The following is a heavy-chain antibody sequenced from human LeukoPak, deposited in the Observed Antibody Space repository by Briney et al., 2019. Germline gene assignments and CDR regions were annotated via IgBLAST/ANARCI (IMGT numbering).Heavy chain of an antibody. J-gene: IGHJ1*01. CDR3: ASSRPDCTTGVCYQPGVHW. CDR2: ISYDGSNK. CDR1: GFTFSSYA. D-gene: IGHD2-8*01. V-gene: IGHV3-30-3*01. Sequence: GGSLRLSCAASGFTFSSYAMHWVRQAPGKGLEWVAVISYDGSNKYYADSVKGRFTISRDNSKNTLYLQMNSLRAEDTAVYYCASSRPDCTTGVCYQPGVHWWGQGTLVTVSS.